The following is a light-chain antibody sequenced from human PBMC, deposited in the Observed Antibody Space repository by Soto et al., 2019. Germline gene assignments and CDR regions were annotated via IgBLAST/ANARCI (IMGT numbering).Light chain of an antibody. J-gene: IGLJ1*01. CDR2: DDD. CDR3: GSWDSSLSAYA. CDR1: SSNIGGNS. V-gene: IGLV1-51*01. Sequence: QSVMPQPPSVSAAPGQRVTISCSGSSSNIGGNSVSWYQQLPGTAPKLLIYDDDKRPSGIPDRVSGSKSGTSATLGITGFQTGDEADYYCGSWDSSLSAYAFGTGTKLTVL.